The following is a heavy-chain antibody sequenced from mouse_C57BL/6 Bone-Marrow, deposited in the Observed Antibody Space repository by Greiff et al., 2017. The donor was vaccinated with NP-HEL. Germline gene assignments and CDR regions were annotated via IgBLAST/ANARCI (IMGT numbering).Heavy chain of an antibody. CDR3: AAYYYGSSGYYAMDY. J-gene: IGHJ4*01. D-gene: IGHD1-1*01. V-gene: IGHV5-17*01. CDR2: ISSGSSTI. CDR1: GFTFSDYG. Sequence: EVKLVESGGGLVKPGGSLKLSCAASGFTFSDYGMHWVRQAPEKGLEWVAYISSGSSTIYYADTVKGRFTISRDNAKNTLFLQMTSLRSEDTAMYYCAAYYYGSSGYYAMDYWGQGTSVTVSS.